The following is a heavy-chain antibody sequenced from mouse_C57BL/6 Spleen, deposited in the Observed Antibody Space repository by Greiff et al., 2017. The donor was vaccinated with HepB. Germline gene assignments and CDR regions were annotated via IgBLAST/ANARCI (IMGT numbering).Heavy chain of an antibody. Sequence: LVESGPELVKPGASVKISCKASGYAFSSSWMNWVKQRPGKGLEWIGRIYPGDGDTNYNGKFKGKATLTADKSSSTAYMQLSSLTSEDSAVYFCAREGGYDYDWAAWFAYWGQGTLVTVSA. CDR3: AREGGYDYDWAAWFAY. V-gene: IGHV1-82*01. CDR2: IYPGDGDT. J-gene: IGHJ3*01. D-gene: IGHD2-4*01. CDR1: GYAFSSSW.